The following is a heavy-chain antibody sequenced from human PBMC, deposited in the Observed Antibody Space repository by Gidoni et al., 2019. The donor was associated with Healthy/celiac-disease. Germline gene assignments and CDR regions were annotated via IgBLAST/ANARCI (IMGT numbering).Heavy chain of an antibody. CDR1: GGSFSGYY. D-gene: IGHD2-15*01. Sequence: QVQLQQWGAGLLKPSETLSLTCAVYGGSFSGYYWSWIRQPPGKGLEWIGEINHSGSTNYNPSLKSRVTISVDTSKNQFSLKLSSVTAADTAVYYCARSASYCSGGSCYYNTRRYYFDYWGKGTLVTVSS. CDR3: ARSASYCSGGSCYYNTRRYYFDY. V-gene: IGHV4-34*01. CDR2: INHSGST. J-gene: IGHJ4*02.